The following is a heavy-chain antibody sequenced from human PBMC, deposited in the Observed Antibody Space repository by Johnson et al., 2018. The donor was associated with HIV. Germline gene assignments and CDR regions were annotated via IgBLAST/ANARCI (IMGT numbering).Heavy chain of an antibody. CDR1: GFTFSDHY. CDR3: ARSRHGGIQPSDAFDV. Sequence: ELLVESGGGVVQPGRSLRLSCAASGFTFSDHYMSWIRQTPGKGLQWVSYISGSGSIIYSTDSVQGRFTISRDNVKNSLYLQMDSLRPEDTAVYYCARSRHGGIQPSDAFDVWGQGTMVTVSS. CDR2: ISGSGSII. V-gene: IGHV3-11*04. J-gene: IGHJ3*01. D-gene: IGHD3-16*01.